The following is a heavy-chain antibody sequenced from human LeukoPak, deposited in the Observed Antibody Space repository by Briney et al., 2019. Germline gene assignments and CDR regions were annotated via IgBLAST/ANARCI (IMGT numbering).Heavy chain of an antibody. V-gene: IGHV3-23*01. CDR3: AKGASSGLVGDLDY. D-gene: IGHD6-19*01. CDR2: ISGSGGST. Sequence: PGGSLRLSCAASGFTFSSYAMSWVRQAPGKGLEWVSAISGSGGSTYYTDSVKGRFTISRDNSKNTLYLQMNSLRAEDTAVYYCAKGASSGLVGDLDYWGQGTLVTVSS. J-gene: IGHJ4*02. CDR1: GFTFSSYA.